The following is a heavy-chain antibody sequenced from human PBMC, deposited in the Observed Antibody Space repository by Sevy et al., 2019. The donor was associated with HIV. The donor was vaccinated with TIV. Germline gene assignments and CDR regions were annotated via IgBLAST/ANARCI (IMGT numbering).Heavy chain of an antibody. CDR3: ATDRRGYCSSGSCSGTFDY. J-gene: IGHJ4*02. Sequence: GGSLRLSCAASGFSFSNAWMSWVRQAPGKGLEWVGRIKSKTDGGTTDYAEPVKGRFTISRDDSKNTLYLQMNSLKTEDTAVYYCATDRRGYCSSGSCSGTFDYWGQGTLVTVSS. D-gene: IGHD2-15*01. CDR1: GFSFSNAW. V-gene: IGHV3-15*01. CDR2: IKSKTDGGTT.